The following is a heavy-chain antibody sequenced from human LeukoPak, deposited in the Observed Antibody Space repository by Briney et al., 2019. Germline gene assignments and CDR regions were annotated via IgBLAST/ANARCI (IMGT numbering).Heavy chain of an antibody. V-gene: IGHV3-23*01. J-gene: IGHJ4*02. CDR2: IGGGGTL. CDR1: GFTVSSYA. Sequence: PGGSLRLSCAASGFTVSSYAMGWVRQAPGKGLEWVSAIGGGGTLYYADSVKGRFSISRDISKNTLLLQMNSLRAEDTAVYYCARRRYDWGCDFANWGQGTLVTVSS. D-gene: IGHD3-16*01. CDR3: ARRRYDWGCDFAN.